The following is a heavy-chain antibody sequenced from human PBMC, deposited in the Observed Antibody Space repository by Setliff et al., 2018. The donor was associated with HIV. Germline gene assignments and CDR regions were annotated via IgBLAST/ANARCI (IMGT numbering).Heavy chain of an antibody. Sequence: SETLSLTCPVSGYSISSGYYWGWIRQPPGRGLEWIGAIHHSGNTYYNPSLKSRVTISMDTSKSQFSLRLTSVTAADTAVYYCAGQDIGAVPALGAFDIWGQGTMVTVSS. CDR3: AGQDIGAVPALGAFDI. J-gene: IGHJ3*02. CDR2: IHHSGNT. V-gene: IGHV4-38-2*01. D-gene: IGHD2-2*01. CDR1: GYSISSGYY.